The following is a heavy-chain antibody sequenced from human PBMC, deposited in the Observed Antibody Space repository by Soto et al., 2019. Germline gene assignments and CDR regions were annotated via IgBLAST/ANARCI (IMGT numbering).Heavy chain of an antibody. D-gene: IGHD6-13*01. CDR3: AKAGFSSSWSPTYFDY. CDR1: GFTFTSYA. Sequence: EVQLLASGGGLVQPGGSLRLSCAASGFTFTSYAMNWVRLAPGKGLEWVSAISGTGYNTYYADSVKGRFTISRDNTKNTLYLQMNSPRAEDTAVYYCAKAGFSSSWSPTYFDYWGQGTLVTVSS. CDR2: ISGTGYNT. V-gene: IGHV3-23*01. J-gene: IGHJ4*02.